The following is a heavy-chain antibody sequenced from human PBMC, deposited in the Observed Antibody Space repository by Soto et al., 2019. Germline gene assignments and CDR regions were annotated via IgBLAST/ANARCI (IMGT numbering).Heavy chain of an antibody. CDR1: GGSFSGYY. CDR3: ARAAPRYCSGGSCHSERDY. Sequence: LSLTCAVYGGSFSGYYWSWIRQPPGKGLEWIGEINHSGSTNYNPSLKSRVTISVDTSKNQFSLKLSSVTAADTAVYYCARAAPRYCSGGSCHSERDYWGQGSLVTVSS. CDR2: INHSGST. V-gene: IGHV4-34*01. J-gene: IGHJ4*02. D-gene: IGHD2-15*01.